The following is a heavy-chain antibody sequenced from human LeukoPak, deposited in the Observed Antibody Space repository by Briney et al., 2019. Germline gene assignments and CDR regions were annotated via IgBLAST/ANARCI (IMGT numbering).Heavy chain of an antibody. CDR3: ARGPLRSGYYRPNWFDP. Sequence: SETLSLTCAVYGGSFSGYYWSWIRQPPGKGLEWIGEINHSGGTNYNPSLRSRVTISVDTSKNQFSLKLSSVTAADTAVYYCARGPLRSGYYRPNWFDPWGQGTLFTVSS. CDR1: GGSFSGYY. J-gene: IGHJ5*02. D-gene: IGHD3-3*01. V-gene: IGHV4-34*01. CDR2: INHSGGT.